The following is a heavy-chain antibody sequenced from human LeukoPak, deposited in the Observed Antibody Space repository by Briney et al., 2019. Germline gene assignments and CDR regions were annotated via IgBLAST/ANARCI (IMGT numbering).Heavy chain of an antibody. CDR1: RLTFRNHG. CDR3: ARDRSLRYFDY. J-gene: IGHJ4*02. V-gene: IGHV3-33*01. Sequence: PGRSLRLSCAASRLTFRNHGMHWVRQAPGKGLEWVAVIWYDGSDTYYTDSVKGRFTISRDNSKNTLYLQMNSLRVEDTAVYYCARDRSLRYFDYWGQGTVVTVSS. CDR2: IWYDGSDT.